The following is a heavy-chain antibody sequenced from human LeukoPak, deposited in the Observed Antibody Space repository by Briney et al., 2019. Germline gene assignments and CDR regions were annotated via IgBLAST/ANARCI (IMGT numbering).Heavy chain of an antibody. D-gene: IGHD5-24*01. CDR3: ARGIGPSVEIATLGF. CDR2: ISYDGSNK. CDR1: GFTFSSYA. J-gene: IGHJ4*02. Sequence: GGSLRLSCAASGFTFSSYAMHWVRQAPGKGLEWVAVISYDGSNKYYADSVKGRFTISRDNSKNTLYLQMNSLRAEDTAVYYWARGIGPSVEIATLGFWGQGNLGTVSS. V-gene: IGHV3-30-3*01.